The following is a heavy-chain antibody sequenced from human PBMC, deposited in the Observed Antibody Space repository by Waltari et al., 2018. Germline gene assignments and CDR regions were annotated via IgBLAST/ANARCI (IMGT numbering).Heavy chain of an antibody. J-gene: IGHJ4*02. CDR2: IRTKDYGGTT. Sequence: EVKLVESGGGLLQPGRSLRLSCTASGFTFGDYAMNWYRQAPGKGVEWVGFIRTKDYGGTTEYAASVKGRFTISRDDSKSIAYLQMNSLKTEDTAVYYCSRGKYSSGWYGRYWGQGTLVTVSS. CDR1: GFTFGDYA. D-gene: IGHD6-19*01. V-gene: IGHV3-49*03. CDR3: SRGKYSSGWYGRY.